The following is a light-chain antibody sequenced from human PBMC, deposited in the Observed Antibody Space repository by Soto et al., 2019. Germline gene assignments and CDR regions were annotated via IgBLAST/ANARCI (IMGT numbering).Light chain of an antibody. Sequence: ALTQPASVSGSPGQSITISCTGTSSDVGGYNYVSWYQQHPSKAPKLMIYDVSNRPSGVSNRFSGSKSGNTASLTISGLQAEDEADYYCSSYTSSSTQVFGTGTKVTVL. CDR2: DVS. CDR3: SSYTSSSTQV. V-gene: IGLV2-14*01. J-gene: IGLJ1*01. CDR1: SSDVGGYNY.